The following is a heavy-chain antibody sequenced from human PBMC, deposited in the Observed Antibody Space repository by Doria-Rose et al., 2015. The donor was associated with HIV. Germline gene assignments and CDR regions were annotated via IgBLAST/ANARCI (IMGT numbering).Heavy chain of an antibody. CDR2: IFSDDER. V-gene: IGHV2-26*01. J-gene: IGHJ4*02. D-gene: IGHD6-13*01. CDR3: ARIKSSRWYHKYYFDF. CDR1: GVSLSSPGMG. Sequence: QITLKESGPVLVKPTETLTLTCAVSGVSLSSPGMGVSWIRQPPGKALEWLANIFSDDERSYKTSLKSRITISRDTSNSQVVLTMTDMDPVDTATYYCARIKSSRWYHKYYFDFWGQGTLVIVSA.